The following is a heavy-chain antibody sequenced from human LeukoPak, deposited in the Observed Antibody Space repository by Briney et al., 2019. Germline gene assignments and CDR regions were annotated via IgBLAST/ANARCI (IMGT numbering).Heavy chain of an antibody. CDR1: GFTFSSYA. V-gene: IGHV3-30*04. Sequence: GGSLRLSCAASGFTFSSYAMHWVRQAPGKGLEWVAVISYDGSNKYYADSVKGRFTISRDNSKNTLYLQMNSLRAEDTAVYCCARGRYSYGPAGQAFDIWGQGTMVTVSS. CDR2: ISYDGSNK. CDR3: ARGRYSYGPAGQAFDI. D-gene: IGHD5-18*01. J-gene: IGHJ3*02.